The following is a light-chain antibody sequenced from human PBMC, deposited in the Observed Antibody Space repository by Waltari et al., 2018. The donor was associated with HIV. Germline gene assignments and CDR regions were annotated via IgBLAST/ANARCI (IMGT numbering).Light chain of an antibody. CDR1: QSVLYSPNNKNY. V-gene: IGKV4-1*01. CDR2: WAS. Sequence: DIVMTQSPDSLAVSLVESATINCESSQSVLYSPNNKNYLAWYQQKPGQPPKLLLYWASTRESAVPDRFSGSGSGTDFTLTISSLQAEDVAVYYCQQYYSTPLTFGGGTKVEIK. J-gene: IGKJ4*01. CDR3: QQYYSTPLT.